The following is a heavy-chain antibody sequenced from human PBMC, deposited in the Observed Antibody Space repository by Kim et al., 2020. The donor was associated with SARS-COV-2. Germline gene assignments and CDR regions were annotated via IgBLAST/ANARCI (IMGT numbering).Heavy chain of an antibody. D-gene: IGHD6-13*01. CDR3: ARTHYSSSWYRTRIFDY. J-gene: IGHJ4*02. CDR1: GGSISSGSYY. CDR2: IYTSGST. Sequence: SETLSLTCTVSGGSISSGSYYWSWIRQPAGKGLEWIGRIYTSGSTNYNPSLKSRVTISVDTSKNQFSLKLSSVTAADTAVYYCARTHYSSSWYRTRIFDYWGQGTLVTVSS. V-gene: IGHV4-61*02.